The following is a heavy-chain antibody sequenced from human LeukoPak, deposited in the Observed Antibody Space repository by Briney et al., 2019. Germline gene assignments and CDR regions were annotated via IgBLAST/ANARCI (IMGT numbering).Heavy chain of an antibody. D-gene: IGHD3-16*02. CDR1: GGSISSYY. CDR2: IYYSGST. Sequence: ASETLSLTCTVSGGSISSYYWSWIRQSPGKGLEWTGYIYYSGSTNYNPSLNSRVTISVDTSKNQFSLKLYSVTAADTAVYYCARHSSTYYDYVWGSYPYMDVWGKGTTVTVSS. CDR3: ARHSSTYYDYVWGSYPYMDV. J-gene: IGHJ6*03. V-gene: IGHV4-59*08.